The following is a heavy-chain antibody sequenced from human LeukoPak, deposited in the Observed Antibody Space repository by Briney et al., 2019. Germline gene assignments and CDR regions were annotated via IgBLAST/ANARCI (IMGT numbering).Heavy chain of an antibody. J-gene: IGHJ6*02. D-gene: IGHD2-21*02. CDR1: GYTFTSYY. CDR3: ARDLCGGDCYLIYYYGMDV. Sequence: ASVKVSCKASGYTFTSYYMHWVRQAPGQGLEWMGIINPSGGSTSYAQKFQGRVTMTRDTSTSTVYMELSSLRSEDTAVYYCARDLCGGDCYLIYYYGMDVWGQGTTVTVSS. V-gene: IGHV1-46*01. CDR2: INPSGGST.